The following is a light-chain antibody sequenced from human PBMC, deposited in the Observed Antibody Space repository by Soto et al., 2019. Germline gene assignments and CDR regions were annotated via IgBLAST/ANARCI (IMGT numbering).Light chain of an antibody. CDR1: QSVSSY. CDR3: QQRSNWLLT. V-gene: IGKV3-11*01. J-gene: IGKJ4*01. CDR2: DAS. Sequence: ILLTQXXXXLXXXPXERATLSXRASQSVSSYLAWYQQKPGQAPRLLIYDASNRATGIPARFSGSGSGTDFTLTISSLEPEDFAVYYCQQRSNWLLTFGGGTKVDI.